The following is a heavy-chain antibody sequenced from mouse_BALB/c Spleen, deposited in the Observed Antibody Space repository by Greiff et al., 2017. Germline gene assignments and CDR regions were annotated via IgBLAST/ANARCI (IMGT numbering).Heavy chain of an antibody. D-gene: IGHD2-2*01. J-gene: IGHJ4*01. V-gene: IGHV5-17*02. CDR2: ISSGSSTI. Sequence: EVMLVESGGGLVQPGGSRKLSCAASGFTFSSFGMHWVRQAPEKGLEWVAYISSGSSTIYYADTVKGRFTISRDNPKNTLFLQMTSLRSEDTAMYYCARGGYDGGYAMDYWGQGTSVTVSS. CDR1: GFTFSSFG. CDR3: ARGGYDGGYAMDY.